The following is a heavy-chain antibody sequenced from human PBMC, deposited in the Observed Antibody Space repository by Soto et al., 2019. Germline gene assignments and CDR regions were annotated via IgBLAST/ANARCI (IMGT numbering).Heavy chain of an antibody. Sequence: VGSLRLSCAASGFTFSSYAMSWVRQAPGKGLEWVSAISGSGGSTYYADSVKGRFTISRDNSKNTLYLQMNSLRAEDTAVYYCATPPGGCSSTSCSSFDYWGQGTLVTVSS. J-gene: IGHJ4*02. V-gene: IGHV3-23*01. CDR3: ATPPGGCSSTSCSSFDY. D-gene: IGHD2-2*01. CDR2: ISGSGGST. CDR1: GFTFSSYA.